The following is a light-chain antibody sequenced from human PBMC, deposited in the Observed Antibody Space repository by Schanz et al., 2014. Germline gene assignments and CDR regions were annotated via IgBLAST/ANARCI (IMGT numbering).Light chain of an antibody. CDR1: SSDVGGYNY. Sequence: QSALTQPASVSGSPGQSITISCTGASSDVGGYNYVSWYQQHPGKAPKLIIYDVSNRPSGVSDRFSGSKSDYTASLTISGLQAEDEADYYCCSYAGNNKLLFGGGTKLTVL. CDR3: CSYAGNNKLL. V-gene: IGLV2-14*01. CDR2: DVS. J-gene: IGLJ2*01.